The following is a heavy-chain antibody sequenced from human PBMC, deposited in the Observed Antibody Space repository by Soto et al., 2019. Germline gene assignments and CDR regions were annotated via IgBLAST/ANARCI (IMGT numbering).Heavy chain of an antibody. CDR3: ARQSVTYYDILTGFDY. CDR1: GGSISSGDYY. CDR2: IYYSGST. J-gene: IGHJ4*02. V-gene: IGHV4-30-4*01. D-gene: IGHD3-9*01. Sequence: PSETLSLTCTVSGGSISSGDYYWSWIRQPPGKGLEWIGYIYYSGSTCYNPSLKSRVTISVDTSKNQFSLKLSSVTAADTAVYYCARQSVTYYDILTGFDYWGQGTLVTVSS.